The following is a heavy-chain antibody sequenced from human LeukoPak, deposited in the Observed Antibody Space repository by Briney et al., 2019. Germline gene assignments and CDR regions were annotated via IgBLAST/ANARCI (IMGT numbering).Heavy chain of an antibody. D-gene: IGHD6-25*01. CDR1: GFTVSSNY. Sequence: PGGSLRLSCAASGFTVSSNYMSWVRQAPGKGLEWVSVIYSGGSTYYADSVKGRFTISRDNSKNTLYLQTNSLRAEDTAVYYCARDLRRIAAYYFDFWGQGTLVTVSS. CDR2: IYSGGST. V-gene: IGHV3-53*05. CDR3: ARDLRRIAAYYFDF. J-gene: IGHJ4*02.